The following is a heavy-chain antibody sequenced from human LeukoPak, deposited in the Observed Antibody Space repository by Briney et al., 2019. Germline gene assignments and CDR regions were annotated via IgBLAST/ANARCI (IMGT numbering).Heavy chain of an antibody. CDR1: GYSISSGYY. J-gene: IGHJ6*03. CDR2: MYHSGSS. V-gene: IGHV4-38-2*02. Sequence: RASETLSLTCTVSGYSISSGYYWGWIRQPPGKGLEWIGSMYHSGSSYYNPSLKSRVTISVDTSKNQFSLRLSSVTAADTAMYYCAREVTMAPGIITGYYMDVWGKGTTVTVSS. CDR3: AREVTMAPGIITGYYMDV. D-gene: IGHD3-10*01.